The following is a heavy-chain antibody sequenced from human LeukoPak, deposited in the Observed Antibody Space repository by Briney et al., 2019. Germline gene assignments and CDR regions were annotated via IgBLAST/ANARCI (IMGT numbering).Heavy chain of an antibody. Sequence: ASVKVSCTASGYTFTSYDINWVRQATGQGLEWMGWMNPNSGDTAYAQNFQGRVTITRSTSLSTAYMELSSLGSEDTAVYYCASANFQHWGQGTLVTVSS. CDR2: MNPNSGDT. V-gene: IGHV1-8*03. D-gene: IGHD2-8*01. CDR3: ASANFQH. J-gene: IGHJ1*01. CDR1: GYTFTSYD.